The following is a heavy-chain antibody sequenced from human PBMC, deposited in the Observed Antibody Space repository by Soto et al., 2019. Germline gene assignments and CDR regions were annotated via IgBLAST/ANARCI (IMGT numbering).Heavy chain of an antibody. D-gene: IGHD3-16*02. J-gene: IGHJ2*01. CDR3: ARVLRDVLSDRYYWYFDL. Sequence: QVQLQESGPGLVKPSQTLSLTCTVSGASISSGGYYWGWIRQHPGKGLEWIGFIYYIGTSYYNPSLESRITLSVDPSKNNFSLNLTSVTAADTAVYYCARVLRDVLSDRYYWYFDLWGRGTLVTVSS. V-gene: IGHV4-31*03. CDR1: GASISSGGYY. CDR2: IYYIGTS.